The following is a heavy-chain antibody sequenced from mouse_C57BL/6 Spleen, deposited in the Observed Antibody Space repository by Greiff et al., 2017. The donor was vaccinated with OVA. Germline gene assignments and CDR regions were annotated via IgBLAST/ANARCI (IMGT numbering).Heavy chain of an antibody. V-gene: IGHV7-3*01. CDR3: ARYNYGSSYGWFAY. CDR1: GFTFTDYY. Sequence: EVKVVESGGGLVQPGGSLSLSCAASGFTFTDYYMSWVRQPPGKALEWLGFIRNKANGYTTEYSASVKGRFTIYRDSYQSILYLQMNALRAEDSATYFCARYNYGSSYGWFAYWGQGTLVTVSA. D-gene: IGHD1-1*01. J-gene: IGHJ3*01. CDR2: IRNKANGYTT.